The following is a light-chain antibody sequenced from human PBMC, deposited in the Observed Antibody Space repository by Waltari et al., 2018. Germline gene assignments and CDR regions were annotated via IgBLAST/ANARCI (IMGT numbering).Light chain of an antibody. CDR3: GTWDNSLSAWV. J-gene: IGLJ3*02. CDR1: RPNIGLTA. CDR2: GNK. Sequence: QSVLTQPPSVSATPGPRVTLSCSGSRPNIGLTALSLYQQLQGTAPKILIYGNKKRPAGIPDRFSGSKSGTSATLGITGLQTEDEADYYCGTWDNSLSAWVFGGGTKLTVL. V-gene: IGLV1-51*02.